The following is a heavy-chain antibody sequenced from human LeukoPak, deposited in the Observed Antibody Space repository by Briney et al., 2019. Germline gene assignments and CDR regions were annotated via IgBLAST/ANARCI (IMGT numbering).Heavy chain of an antibody. V-gene: IGHV3-15*01. J-gene: IGHJ4*02. CDR2: IKRKTDGGTT. CDR1: GFTFTNVR. Sequence: MAGRSLRLSCAASGFTFTNVRMSWVRQAPGKGLEWVGRIKRKTDGGTTDYAAPVKGRFTISRDDSKNTLYLQMSNLKTEDTAVYYCTTDASSYCANGVCYTGGNFDYWGQGTLVTVSS. CDR3: TTDASSYCANGVCYTGGNFDY. D-gene: IGHD2-8*01.